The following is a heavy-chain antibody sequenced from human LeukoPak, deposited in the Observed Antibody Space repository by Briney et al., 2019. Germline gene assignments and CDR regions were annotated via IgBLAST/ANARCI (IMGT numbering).Heavy chain of an antibody. J-gene: IGHJ4*02. V-gene: IGHV4-39*01. CDR1: GDSIRSRSYY. D-gene: IGHD5-18*01. CDR2: IYYYSGST. Sequence: PSETLSLTCSVSGDSIRSRSYYWAWIRQPPGKGLEWIGSIYYYSGSTHYNPTLKSRVAISVDASKNQFSLKLSSVTAADTAVYYCARHPGYSYRYVDYWGQGTLVTVSS. CDR3: ARHPGYSYRYVDY.